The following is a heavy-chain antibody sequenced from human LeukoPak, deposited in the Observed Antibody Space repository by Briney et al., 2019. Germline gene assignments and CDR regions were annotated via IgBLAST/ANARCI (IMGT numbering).Heavy chain of an antibody. V-gene: IGHV1-2*02. CDR3: ARELRAAVAGIDY. J-gene: IGHJ4*02. D-gene: IGHD6-19*01. CDR2: INPNSGGT. Sequence: ASVKVTCKASGYTFTGYYMHWVRQAPGQGLEWMGWINPNSGGTNYAQKFQGRVTMTRDTSISTAYMELSRLRSDDTAVYYCARELRAAVAGIDYWGQGTLVTVSS. CDR1: GYTFTGYY.